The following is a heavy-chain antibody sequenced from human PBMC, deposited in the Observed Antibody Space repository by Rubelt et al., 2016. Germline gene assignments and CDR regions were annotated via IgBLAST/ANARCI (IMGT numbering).Heavy chain of an antibody. CDR2: IYRGGNTRYNRT. CDR1: GDSIDTGYY. CDR3: ARDRGGSYSGYYFDY. Sequence: QVQLQESGPGLVKPAETLSLTCVVSGDSIDTGYYWGWVRQPPGKGLEWIGSIYRGGNTRYNRTRYNPSLKSRLTISADTSGNRFSLRWSSVIAADTAVYFCARDRGGSYSGYYFDYWGPGALVTVSS. D-gene: IGHD3-22*01. J-gene: IGHJ4*02. V-gene: IGHV4-38-2*01.